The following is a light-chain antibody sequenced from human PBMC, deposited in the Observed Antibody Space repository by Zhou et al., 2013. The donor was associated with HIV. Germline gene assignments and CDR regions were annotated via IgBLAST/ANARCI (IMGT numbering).Light chain of an antibody. CDR2: GAS. CDR3: QQYNTWPPA. Sequence: EILMTQSPVTLSVSPGERATLSCRASQSVDTYLAWYQQRPGQPPRLLIYGASTRVTDLPARFSGGGSGTEFTLNISSLQSEDFAVYYCQQYNTWPPAFGQGTRLEIK. J-gene: IGKJ5*01. CDR1: QSVDTY. V-gene: IGKV3-15*01.